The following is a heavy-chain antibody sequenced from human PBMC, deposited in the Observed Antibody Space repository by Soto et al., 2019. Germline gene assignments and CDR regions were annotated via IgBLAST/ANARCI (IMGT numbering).Heavy chain of an antibody. CDR3: ARGRASGSYYLLDY. V-gene: IGHV1-8*01. J-gene: IGHJ4*01. CDR1: GDTFTTYD. D-gene: IGHD3-10*01. Sequence: RASVKVSCKASGDTFTTYDINWGRQATGHGLEWMGWINPNSGNIGYAQGSEGRVTMTRDTAIRTAYMEVSHLRSDDTAVYYCARGRASGSYYLLDYWG. CDR2: INPNSGNI.